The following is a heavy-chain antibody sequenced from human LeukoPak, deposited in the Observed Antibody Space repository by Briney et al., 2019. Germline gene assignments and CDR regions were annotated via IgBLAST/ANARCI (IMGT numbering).Heavy chain of an antibody. CDR1: GFTFSSYA. J-gene: IGHJ4*02. D-gene: IGHD6-13*01. CDR3: ASAALGSSWYVNSDY. V-gene: IGHV3-23*01. Sequence: GGSLRLSCAASGFTFSSYAMSWVRQAPGKGLGWVSAISGSGGSTYYADSVKGRFTISRDNSKNTLYLQMNSLRAEDTAVYYCASAALGSSWYVNSDYWGQGTLVTVSS. CDR2: ISGSGGST.